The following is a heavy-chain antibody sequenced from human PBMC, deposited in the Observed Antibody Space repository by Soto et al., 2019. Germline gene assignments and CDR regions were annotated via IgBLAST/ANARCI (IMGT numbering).Heavy chain of an antibody. J-gene: IGHJ4*02. V-gene: IGHV4-61*01. Sequence: PSETLSLTCTVSGGSVNSDYYYWSWIRQPPGKGLEWIGYIYNTGRTNYNPSLESRVTISLDTSRNQFSLELSSVTAADTAVFYCAREYSNSPEAFDYWGQGALVTVS. CDR2: IYNTGRT. CDR3: AREYSNSPEAFDY. CDR1: GGSVNSDYYY. D-gene: IGHD6-6*01.